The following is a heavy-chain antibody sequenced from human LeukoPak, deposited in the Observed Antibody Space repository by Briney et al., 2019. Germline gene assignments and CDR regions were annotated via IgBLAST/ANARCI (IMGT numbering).Heavy chain of an antibody. J-gene: IGHJ3*02. Sequence: ASVKVSCKASGYTFTGYYMHWVRQAPGQGLEWMGWINPNSGGTNYAQKFQGRVTMTRDTSISTAYMELSRLRSDDTAVYYCARRPLWFGELVTHAFDIWGQGTMVTVSS. CDR3: ARRPLWFGELVTHAFDI. V-gene: IGHV1-2*02. D-gene: IGHD3-10*01. CDR1: GYTFTGYY. CDR2: INPNSGGT.